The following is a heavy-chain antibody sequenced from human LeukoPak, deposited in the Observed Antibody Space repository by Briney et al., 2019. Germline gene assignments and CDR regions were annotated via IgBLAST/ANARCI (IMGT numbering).Heavy chain of an antibody. J-gene: IGHJ4*02. D-gene: IGHD6-13*01. CDR2: IKQDGSEK. CDR3: ARGGGSSWYWYFDY. CDR1: GFTFSSYW. V-gene: IGHV3-7*01. Sequence: PGGSLRLSCAASGFTFSSYWMSWVRQAPGKGLEWVANIKQDGSEKYYVDSVKGRFTISRDNAKNSLYLQMNSLRAEDTAVYYCARGGGSSWYWYFDYWGQGTLVTVSS.